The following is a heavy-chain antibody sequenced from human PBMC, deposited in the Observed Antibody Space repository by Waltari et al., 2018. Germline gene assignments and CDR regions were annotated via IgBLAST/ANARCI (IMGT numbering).Heavy chain of an antibody. D-gene: IGHD4-17*01. CDR3: ARADDYGDLYYYYGMDV. CDR1: GGSFSGYS. CDR2: INHSGST. V-gene: IGHV4-34*01. J-gene: IGHJ6*02. Sequence: QVQLQQWGAGLLKPSETLSLTCAVYGGSFSGYSWRWIRPPPGKGLAWIGEINHSGSTNYNPSLKSRVTISVDTSKNQFSLKLSSVTAADTAVYYCARADDYGDLYYYYGMDVWGQGTTVTVSS.